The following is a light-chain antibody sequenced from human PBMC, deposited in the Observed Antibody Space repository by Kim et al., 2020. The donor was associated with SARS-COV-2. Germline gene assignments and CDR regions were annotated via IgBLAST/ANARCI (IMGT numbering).Light chain of an antibody. J-gene: IGLJ2*01. Sequence: TVTISGTGSSSSIASNYVQWFQQRPGSAPTTVIYEDDQRPSGVPDRFSGSIDSSSNSASLTISGLKTEDEADYYCQSYDSNNHVVFGGGTQLTVL. V-gene: IGLV6-57*02. CDR3: QSYDSNNHVV. CDR2: EDD. CDR1: SSSIASNY.